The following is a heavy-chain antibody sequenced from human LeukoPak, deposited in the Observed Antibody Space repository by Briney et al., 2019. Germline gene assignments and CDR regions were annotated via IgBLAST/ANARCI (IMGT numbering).Heavy chain of an antibody. V-gene: IGHV3-30*02. D-gene: IGHD6-6*01. J-gene: IGHJ6*03. CDR2: IRYDGSNK. CDR1: GFTFSSYG. Sequence: GGSLRLSCAASGFTFSSYGMHWVRQAPGKGLEWVAFIRYDGSNKYYADSVKGRFTISRDNSKNTLYLQMNSLRAEDTAVYYCAKVEREQLGPLSYMDVWGKGTTVTVSS. CDR3: AKVEREQLGPLSYMDV.